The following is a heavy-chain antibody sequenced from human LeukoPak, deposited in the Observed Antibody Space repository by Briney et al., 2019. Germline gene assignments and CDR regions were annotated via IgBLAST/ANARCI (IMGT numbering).Heavy chain of an antibody. CDR2: INPSGGST. D-gene: IGHD6-19*01. Sequence: ASVKVSCKASGYIFTSYYMHWVRQAPGQGLEWMGIINPSGGSTTSPQKFQGRVTMTSDTSTSTVYMELSSLRSEDTAVYYCARGDGIAVAGTGAYWGQGTLVTVSS. J-gene: IGHJ4*02. CDR1: GYIFTSYY. V-gene: IGHV1-46*01. CDR3: ARGDGIAVAGTGAY.